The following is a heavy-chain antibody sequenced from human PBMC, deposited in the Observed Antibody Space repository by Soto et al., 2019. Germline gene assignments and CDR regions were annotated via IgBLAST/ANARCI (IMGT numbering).Heavy chain of an antibody. D-gene: IGHD3-3*01. CDR3: AREGFGSGGRCRGMDV. CDR2: VNPNSGVT. CDR1: GYTFTVNF. J-gene: IGHJ6*02. V-gene: IGHV1-2*02. Sequence: ASVKVSCKTSGYTFTVNFIHWARQAPGQGLEWMGWVNPNSGVTKYAQRFQGRVTMTRDTSITTAYMELSSLTSDDTALYYCAREGFGSGGRCRGMDVWRQGHRITVSS.